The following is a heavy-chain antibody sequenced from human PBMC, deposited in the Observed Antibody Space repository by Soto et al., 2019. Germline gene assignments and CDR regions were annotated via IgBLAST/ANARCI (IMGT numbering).Heavy chain of an antibody. CDR2: INHSGGT. CDR3: ARGGYDFWSGYFNYYYYGMDV. J-gene: IGHJ6*02. Sequence: SETLSLTCAVYGGSFSGYYWSWIRQPPGKGLEWIGEINHSGGTNYNPSLKSRVTISVDTSKNQFSLKLSSVTAADTAVYYCARGGYDFWSGYFNYYYYGMDVWGQGTTVTVSS. V-gene: IGHV4-34*01. CDR1: GGSFSGYY. D-gene: IGHD3-3*01.